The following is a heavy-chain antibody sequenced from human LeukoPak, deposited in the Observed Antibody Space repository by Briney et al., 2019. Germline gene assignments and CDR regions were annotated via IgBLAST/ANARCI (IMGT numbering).Heavy chain of an antibody. J-gene: IGHJ4*02. CDR3: VRARGDSRGYTYFDY. CDR1: GFTFSRSW. D-gene: IGHD3-22*01. V-gene: IGHV3-7*05. Sequence: PGGSLRLSCADSGFTFSRSWMTWVRQAPGKGLEWVANIKEDGSAQNYVDSVKGRFTISRDNAKNTLYLEMNSLRAEDTAVYYCVRARGDSRGYTYFDYWGQGTLVTVSS. CDR2: IKEDGSAQ.